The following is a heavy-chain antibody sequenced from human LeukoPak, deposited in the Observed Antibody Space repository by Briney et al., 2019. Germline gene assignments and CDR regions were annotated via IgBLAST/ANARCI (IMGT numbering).Heavy chain of an antibody. CDR1: GFTFSSYW. D-gene: IGHD5-18*01. CDR3: ARELGEQLWYHGFDI. Sequence: PGGSLRLSCAASGFTFSSYWMHWVRQTPGKGLVWVSRVNSDGNSTSYADSVKGRFTVSRDNAKNTLYLQMNSLRAEDTAAYYCARELGEQLWYHGFDIWGQGTMVTVSS. CDR2: VNSDGNST. J-gene: IGHJ3*02. V-gene: IGHV3-74*01.